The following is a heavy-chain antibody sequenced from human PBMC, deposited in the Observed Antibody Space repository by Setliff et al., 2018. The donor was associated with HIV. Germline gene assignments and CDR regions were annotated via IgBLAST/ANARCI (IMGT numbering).Heavy chain of an antibody. V-gene: IGHV4-39*01. CDR2: IYYSGAT. D-gene: IGHD5-18*01. CDR1: GVSTNINNYY. Sequence: SETLSLTCTVSGVSTNINNYYWGWIRQPPGKGLEWIGSIYYSGATYYTPSLKSRLTIAIDTSKNQFSPKLRSVTAADTAVYYCARHGYSSDLRISYCDSWGQGSLVTVSS. CDR3: ARHGYSSDLRISYCDS. J-gene: IGHJ4*02.